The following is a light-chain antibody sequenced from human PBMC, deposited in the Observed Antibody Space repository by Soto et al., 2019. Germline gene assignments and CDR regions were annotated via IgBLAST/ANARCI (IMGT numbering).Light chain of an antibody. V-gene: IGLV2-14*01. J-gene: IGLJ1*01. CDR1: SSDVGGYNY. CDR2: EVS. CDR3: SSYTSSSTYV. Sequence: QSALTQPGSVSGSPGQSITISCIGTSSDVGGYNYVSWYQQHLGKAPKIMIFEVSYRPSGVSNRFSGSKSGNTASLTISGLQAEDEADYYCSSYTSSSTYVFGTGTKLTVL.